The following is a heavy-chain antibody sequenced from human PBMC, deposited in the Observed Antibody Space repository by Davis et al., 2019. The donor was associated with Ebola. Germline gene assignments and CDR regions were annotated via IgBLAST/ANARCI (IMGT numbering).Heavy chain of an antibody. CDR3: ARDDLGFDY. Sequence: MPSETLSLTCTVSGASISSGDFHWSWIRQSPGKGLEWIGFIYYSGITDYNPSLKSRVTISIDTSKNQFSLNLSSVTTADTAVYYCARDDLGFDYWGQGTLVTVSS. J-gene: IGHJ4*02. CDR2: IYYSGIT. D-gene: IGHD3-16*01. V-gene: IGHV4-30-4*02. CDR1: GASISSGDFH.